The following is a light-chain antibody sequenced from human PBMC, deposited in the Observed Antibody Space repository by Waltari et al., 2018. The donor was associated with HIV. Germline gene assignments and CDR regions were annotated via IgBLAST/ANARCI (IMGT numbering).Light chain of an antibody. Sequence: QSALTQPPSVSGAPGQTVTISCTGTTSNLGADYDVPWSPQFPGGSPRPLISAGNKRPSGVPQRFSVSKSGNSASLTITGLQADDEAEYYCQSHDDFVGSREFGGG. CDR3: QSHDDFVGSRE. V-gene: IGLV1-40*01. CDR1: TSNLGADYD. CDR2: AGN. J-gene: IGLJ2*01.